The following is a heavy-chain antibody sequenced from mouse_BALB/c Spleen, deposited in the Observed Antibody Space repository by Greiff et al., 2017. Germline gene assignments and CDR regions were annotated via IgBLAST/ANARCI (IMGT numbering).Heavy chain of an antibody. CDR3: ASTGHAMDY. CDR1: GYTFTSYD. J-gene: IGHJ3*01. D-gene: IGHD1-1*02. Sequence: QVQLKQSGADLVKPGASVKLSCKASGYTFTSYDINWVRQRPEQGLEWIGWICPGAGSTKYNEKFKGKATLTTDKSSSTAYMQLSKLASEDSAVYFCASTGHAMDYWGQGTLVTVSA. V-gene: IGHV1-77*01. CDR2: ICPGAGST.